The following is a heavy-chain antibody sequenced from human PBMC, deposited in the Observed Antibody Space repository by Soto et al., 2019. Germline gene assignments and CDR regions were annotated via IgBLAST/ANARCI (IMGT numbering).Heavy chain of an antibody. Sequence: ASVKVSCKASGYSLTGYYMHWVRQAPGQGLEWMGWINPNSGGTNYAQKFQGRVTMTRDTSISTAYMELSRLRSDDAAVYYCARVGYYDYVWGNSDYWGQGTLVTVSS. CDR3: ARVGYYDYVWGNSDY. D-gene: IGHD3-16*01. V-gene: IGHV1-2*02. J-gene: IGHJ4*02. CDR1: GYSLTGYY. CDR2: INPNSGGT.